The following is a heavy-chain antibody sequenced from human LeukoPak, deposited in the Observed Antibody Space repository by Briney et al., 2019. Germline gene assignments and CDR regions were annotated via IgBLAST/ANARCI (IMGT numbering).Heavy chain of an antibody. CDR3: AKEYCSNSVCHSPDY. D-gene: IGHD2-8*01. CDR2: ISYDGSNK. J-gene: IGHJ4*02. Sequence: GGSLRLSCEASGFTFSSSGMHWVRQAPGKGLEWVAVISYDGSNKYYADSVKGRFTFSRDNSKNTLYLQMNSLRAEDTAVYYCAKEYCSNSVCHSPDYWGQGTLVTVSS. V-gene: IGHV3-30*18. CDR1: GFTFSSSG.